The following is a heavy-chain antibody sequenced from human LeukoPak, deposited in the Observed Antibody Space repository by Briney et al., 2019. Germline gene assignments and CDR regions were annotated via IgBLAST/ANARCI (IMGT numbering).Heavy chain of an antibody. CDR3: AKMYSTSPGSFDY. CDR1: GYSFTTYW. V-gene: IGHV5-51*01. D-gene: IGHD2-8*01. Sequence: GESLKISCKDSGYSFTTYWIGWVRQRPGRGLEWMGMIYHGDSDTRYSPSFKGQVTISADKSINPAYLQWSSLKASDTAMYYCAKMYSTSPGSFDYWGQGTLVTVSS. J-gene: IGHJ4*02. CDR2: IYHGDSDT.